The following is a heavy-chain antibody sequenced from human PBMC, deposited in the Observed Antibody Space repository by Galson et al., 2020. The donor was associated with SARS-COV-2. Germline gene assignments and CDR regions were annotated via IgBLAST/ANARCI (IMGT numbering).Heavy chain of an antibody. CDR1: GYTFTSYY. J-gene: IGHJ6*02. CDR3: ARDPTVTTHLGDYLYYYYGMDV. V-gene: IGHV1-46*01. Sequence: ASVKVSCKASGYTFTSYYMHWVRQAPGQGLEWMGIINPSGGSTSYAQKFQGRVTMTRDTSTRTVYMELSSLRSEDTAVYYCARDPTVTTHLGDYLYYYYGMDVWGQGTTVTVSS. D-gene: IGHD4-4*01. CDR2: INPSGGST.